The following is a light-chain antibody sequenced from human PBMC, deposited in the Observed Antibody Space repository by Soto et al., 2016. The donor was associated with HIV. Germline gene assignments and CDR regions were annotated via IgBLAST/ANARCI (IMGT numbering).Light chain of an antibody. J-gene: IGKJ2*01. CDR2: SAS. Sequence: AIQMTQSPSSLSASVGGRVTITCRASQGIKNELGWYQQKPGKAPKLLIYSASSLGSGVPSRFSGSGSGTDFTLTISSLQPEDSASYFCLQDYTYPYTFGQGTKLEIK. CDR1: QGIKNE. CDR3: LQDYTYPYT. V-gene: IGKV1-6*01.